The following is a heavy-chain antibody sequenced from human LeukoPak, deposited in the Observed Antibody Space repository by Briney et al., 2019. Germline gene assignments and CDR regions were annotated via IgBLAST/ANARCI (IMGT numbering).Heavy chain of an antibody. D-gene: IGHD2-15*01. CDR3: ARGVSSGGSRAFDI. V-gene: IGHV1-2*02. J-gene: IGHJ3*02. CDR1: GYTFTGYY. CDR2: INPNSGGT. Sequence: ASVKVSCKASGYTFTGYYMHWVRQAPGQGLEWMGWINPNSGGTNYAQTFQGRVTMTRDTSITTAYMELSRLRSDDTAVYYCARGVSSGGSRAFDIWGQGTMVTVSS.